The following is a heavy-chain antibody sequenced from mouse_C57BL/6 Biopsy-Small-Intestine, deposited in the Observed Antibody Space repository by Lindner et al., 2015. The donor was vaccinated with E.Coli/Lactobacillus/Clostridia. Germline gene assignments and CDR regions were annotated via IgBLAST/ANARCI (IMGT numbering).Heavy chain of an antibody. Sequence: VQLQESGPELVKPGASVKISCKASGYAFSSSWMNWVKQRPGKGLEWIGRIYPGDGDTNYNEKFKGKATLTVEKSSTTVYLELSRLTSDDSGIYYCARGYYSNYYAMDYWGARNLSHRLL. D-gene: IGHD2-5*01. CDR3: ARGYYSNYYAMDY. V-gene: IGHV1-82*01. CDR2: IYPGDGDT. J-gene: IGHJ4*01. CDR1: GYAFSSSW.